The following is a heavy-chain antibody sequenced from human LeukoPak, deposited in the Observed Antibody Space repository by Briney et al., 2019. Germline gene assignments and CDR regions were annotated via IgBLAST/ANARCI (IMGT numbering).Heavy chain of an antibody. CDR2: ISTYNGKT. CDR3: ARGGPRIAVPGTVL. CDR1: GYSFTSYG. D-gene: IGHD6-19*01. J-gene: IGHJ4*02. Sequence: ASVKVSCKASGYSFTSYGISWARQAPGQGLEWMGWISTYNGKTNPAQKFQGRVTMTTDTSTSTAYMELRSLRSDDTAVYYCARGGPRIAVPGTVLWGQGTLVTVSS. V-gene: IGHV1-18*01.